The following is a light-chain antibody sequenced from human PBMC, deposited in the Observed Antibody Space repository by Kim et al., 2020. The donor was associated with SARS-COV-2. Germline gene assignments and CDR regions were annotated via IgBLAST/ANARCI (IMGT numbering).Light chain of an antibody. CDR3: QQYDSSVWT. J-gene: IGKJ1*01. CDR2: GAS. V-gene: IGKV3-20*01. Sequence: SPGEGATLSCRASQSVNGRFLAWYQQKPGQAPSLLIYGASTRATGIPDRFSGSGSGTDFTLTISRLEPEDFAMYYCQQYDSSVWTFGQGTKVDIK. CDR1: QSVNGRF.